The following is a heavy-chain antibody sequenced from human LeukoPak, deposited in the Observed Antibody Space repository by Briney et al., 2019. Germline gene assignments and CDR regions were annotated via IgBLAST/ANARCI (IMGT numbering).Heavy chain of an antibody. CDR2: INPHSRAT. V-gene: IGHV1-2*02. Sequence: ASVRVSCKASGNDFSDFYFNWVRQAPGRGLEWVGWINPHSRATHYAQRFRGRVTMEASITTAYMELNSLTSDDTAVYYCVTTSVTLTRDPWGQGTLVTVSS. J-gene: IGHJ5*02. CDR1: GNDFSDFY. CDR3: VTTSVTLTRDP. D-gene: IGHD5/OR15-5a*01.